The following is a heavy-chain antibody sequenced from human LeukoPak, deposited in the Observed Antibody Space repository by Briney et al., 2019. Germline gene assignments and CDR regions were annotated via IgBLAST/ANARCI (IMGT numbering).Heavy chain of an antibody. CDR1: GFTFSNYA. Sequence: GGSLRLSCAASGFTFSNYAMHWVRQAPGKGLEYVSGINDDSTNTYNADSVKGRVTISRDNSRNTLYLQMNSLRAEDTAVYYCAKVPAGGRVSPFASGGQGPLVTVS. V-gene: IGHV3-23*01. D-gene: IGHD1-26*01. CDR2: INDDSTNT. CDR3: AKVPAGGRVSPFAS. J-gene: IGHJ4*02.